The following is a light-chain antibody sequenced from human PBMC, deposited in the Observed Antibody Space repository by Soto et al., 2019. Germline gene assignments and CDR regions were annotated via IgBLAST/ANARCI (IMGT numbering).Light chain of an antibody. CDR2: DVS. V-gene: IGLV2-11*01. J-gene: IGLJ1*01. CDR1: SSDVGGYNY. CDR3: CSYVGSYTHG. Sequence: QSALTQPRSVSGSPGQSVTISCTGTSSDVGGYNYVSWYQQHPGKAPKLMIYDVSKRPSGVPDRFSGSKSGNTASLTISGLQAEDEADYYCCSYVGSYTHGFGTGTKLTVL.